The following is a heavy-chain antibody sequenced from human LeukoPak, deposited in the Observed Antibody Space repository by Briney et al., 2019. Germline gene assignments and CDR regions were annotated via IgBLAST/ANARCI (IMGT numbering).Heavy chain of an antibody. Sequence: ASVKVSCKASGGTFSSYAISWVRQAPGQGLEWMGGIIPIFGTANYAQKFQGRVTMTRDTSTSTVYMELSSLRSEDTAVYYCARADTYYYDSSGYWDYWGQGTLVTVSS. D-gene: IGHD3-22*01. CDR2: IIPIFGTA. J-gene: IGHJ4*02. CDR1: GGTFSSYA. V-gene: IGHV1-69*05. CDR3: ARADTYYYDSSGYWDY.